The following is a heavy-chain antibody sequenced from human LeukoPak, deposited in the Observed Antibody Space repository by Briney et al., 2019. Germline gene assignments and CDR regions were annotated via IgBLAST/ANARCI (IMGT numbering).Heavy chain of an antibody. CDR3: ARMGIAAGSNWLDP. CDR1: GGSFSGYY. V-gene: IGHV4-34*01. D-gene: IGHD6-13*01. Sequence: SETLSLTCAVYGGSFSGYYWSWIRQPPGKGLEWIGEIYHSGSTNYNPSLKSRVTISVDKSKSQFSLRLISVTAADTAAYYCARMGIAAGSNWLDPWGQGILVTVSS. CDR2: IYHSGST. J-gene: IGHJ5*02.